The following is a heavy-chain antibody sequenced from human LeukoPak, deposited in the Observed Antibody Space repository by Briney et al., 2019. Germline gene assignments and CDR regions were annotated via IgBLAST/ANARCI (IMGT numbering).Heavy chain of an antibody. CDR3: ARDSRDYDFWSGYYRGGAFDI. CDR2: INPNSGGT. V-gene: IGHV1-2*02. D-gene: IGHD3-3*01. J-gene: IGHJ3*02. CDR1: GYTFTGYY. Sequence: ASVKSSCKSSGYTFTGYYMHWVQQAAGQGLEWMGWINPNSGGTNYAKKFQGRVTMTRDTSISTAYMELSRLRSDDTDVYYCARDSRDYDFWSGYYRGGAFDIWGQGTMVTVSS.